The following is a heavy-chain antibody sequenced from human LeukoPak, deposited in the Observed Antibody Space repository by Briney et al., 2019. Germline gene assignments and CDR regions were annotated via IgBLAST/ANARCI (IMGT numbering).Heavy chain of an antibody. CDR3: ATSDYGGYFRH. V-gene: IGHV4-4*02. CDR2: IYHSGST. CDR1: GFTFSSYSM. J-gene: IGHJ1*01. D-gene: IGHD4-23*01. Sequence: GSLRLSCAASGFTFSSYSMNWVRQAPGMGLEWIGEIYHSGSTNYNPSLKSRVTISVDKSKNQFSLKLSSVTAADTAVYYCATSDYGGYFRHWGQGTLVTVSS.